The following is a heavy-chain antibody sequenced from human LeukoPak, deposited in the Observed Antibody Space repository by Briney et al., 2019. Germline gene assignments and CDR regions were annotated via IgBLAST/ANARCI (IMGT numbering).Heavy chain of an antibody. CDR3: AKDRGSSWYPGAFDI. V-gene: IGHV3-21*04. J-gene: IGHJ3*02. CDR1: GFTFSSYI. Sequence: PGGSLRLSCAASGFTFSSYIMNWVRQAPGKGLEWGSSISSSSSHIYYADSVKGRFTISRDNSKNTLYLQMNSLRAEDTAVYYCAKDRGSSWYPGAFDIWGQGTMVTVSS. D-gene: IGHD6-13*01. CDR2: ISSSSSHI.